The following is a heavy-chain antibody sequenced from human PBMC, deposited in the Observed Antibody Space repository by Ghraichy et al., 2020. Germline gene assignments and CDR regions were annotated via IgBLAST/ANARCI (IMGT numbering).Heavy chain of an antibody. Sequence: SETLSLTCTVSGGSVASGNSYWSWIRQSPGKGLEWIGYIYHTGSTNYNPSLNSRLTISIATSKNHFSLRLSPLTASDTAVYYCARAPYDFLNGYYDRLFDPGGQGTLVTVSS. CDR1: GGSVASGNSY. CDR3: ARAPYDFLNGYYDRLFDP. D-gene: IGHD3-3*01. V-gene: IGHV4-61*03. CDR2: IYHTGST. J-gene: IGHJ5*02.